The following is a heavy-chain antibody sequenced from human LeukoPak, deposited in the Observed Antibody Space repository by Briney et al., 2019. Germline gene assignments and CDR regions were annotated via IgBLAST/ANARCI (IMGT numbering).Heavy chain of an antibody. J-gene: IGHJ5*02. Sequence: PGGSLRLSCAASGFTVSSNYMSWVRQAPGKGLEWVSSISSSSSYIYYADSVKGRFTISRDNAKNSLYLQMNSLRAEDTAVYYCARQVLGDSSGYYDHWGQGTLVTVSS. V-gene: IGHV3-21*01. D-gene: IGHD3-22*01. CDR1: GFTVSSNY. CDR3: ARQVLGDSSGYYDH. CDR2: ISSSSSYI.